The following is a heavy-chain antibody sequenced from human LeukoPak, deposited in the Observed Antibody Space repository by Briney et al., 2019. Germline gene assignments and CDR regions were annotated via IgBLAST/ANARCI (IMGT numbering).Heavy chain of an antibody. J-gene: IGHJ3*01. V-gene: IGHV3-23*01. CDR1: GFTFSSYD. CDR3: ARGGQVGAGTRAFHV. Sequence: GGSLRLSCAASGFTFSSYDMSWVRQAPGSGLEWVSVIDTSGFTTYYPDSVKGLITISRDNSRNTLYLQGRSLRAEDTAGYYCARGGQVGAGTRAFHVWGQGTMVTVSS. D-gene: IGHD1-26*01. CDR2: IDTSGFTT.